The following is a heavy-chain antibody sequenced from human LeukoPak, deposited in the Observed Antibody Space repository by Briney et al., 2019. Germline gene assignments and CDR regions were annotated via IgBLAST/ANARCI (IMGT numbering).Heavy chain of an antibody. Sequence: SETLSLTCAGYGGSFSGYYWSWIRQPPGKGLEWIGEINHSGSTNYNPSLKSRVTISVDTSKNQFSLKLSSVTAADTAVYYCARDRTVTTGWFDPWGQGTLVTVSS. CDR3: ARDRTVTTGWFDP. J-gene: IGHJ5*02. CDR2: INHSGST. CDR1: GGSFSGYY. D-gene: IGHD4-11*01. V-gene: IGHV4-34*01.